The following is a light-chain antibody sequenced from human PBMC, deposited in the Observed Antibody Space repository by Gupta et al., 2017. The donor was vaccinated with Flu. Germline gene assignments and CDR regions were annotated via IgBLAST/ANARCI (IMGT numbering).Light chain of an antibody. J-gene: IGLJ1*01. CDR3: QSYDSRLSAWV. CDR1: NSYIVAQYA. CDR2: DSS. Sequence: QSVLTQPPLVSGAPGQRVTISCTGSNSYIVAQYAVHWFQQIPGTAPKLLIYDSSMRPSGVPDRFSGSKSGASASLAITGLQAEDEADYYCQSYDSRLSAWVFGTGTRVTIL. V-gene: IGLV1-40*01.